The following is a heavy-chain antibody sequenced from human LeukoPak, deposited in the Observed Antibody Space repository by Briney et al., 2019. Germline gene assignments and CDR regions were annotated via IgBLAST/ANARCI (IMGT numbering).Heavy chain of an antibody. CDR3: ARMSSSGWYDY. CDR2: IYYSGST. V-gene: IGHV4-59*01. D-gene: IGHD6-19*01. J-gene: IGHJ4*02. CDR1: GGSISSYY. Sequence: SETLSLTCTVSGGSISSYYWSWIRQPPGKGLEWIGYIYYSGSTNYNPSHKSRVTISVDTSKNQFSLKLSSVTAADTAVYYCARMSSSGWYDYWGQGTLVTVSS.